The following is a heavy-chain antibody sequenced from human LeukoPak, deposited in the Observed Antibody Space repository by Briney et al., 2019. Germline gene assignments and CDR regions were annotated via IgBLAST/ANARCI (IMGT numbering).Heavy chain of an antibody. CDR3: ARGRGSSWPGNY. V-gene: IGHV1-8*03. CDR2: MNPNSGNT. CDR1: GYTFTSYD. D-gene: IGHD6-13*01. Sequence: ASVKVSCKASGYTFTSYDINWVRQATGQGLEWMGWMNPNSGNTGYAQKFQGRVTITRNTSISTAYTELSSLRSEDTAVYYCARGRGSSWPGNYWGQGTLVTVSS. J-gene: IGHJ4*02.